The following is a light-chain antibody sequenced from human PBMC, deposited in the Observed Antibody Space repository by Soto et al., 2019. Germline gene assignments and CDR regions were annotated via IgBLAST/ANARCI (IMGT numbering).Light chain of an antibody. V-gene: IGKV1-9*01. CDR1: QGISSW. CDR2: AAS. Sequence: DIQMTQSPSSLSASVGDRVTIACRASQGISSWLGWYQQKPGKAPKLLIYAASTLHSGVPARFSGSGSGTEFTLTISSLQPEDFATYYCQQLYTYPLTFGGGTKVDI. J-gene: IGKJ4*01. CDR3: QQLYTYPLT.